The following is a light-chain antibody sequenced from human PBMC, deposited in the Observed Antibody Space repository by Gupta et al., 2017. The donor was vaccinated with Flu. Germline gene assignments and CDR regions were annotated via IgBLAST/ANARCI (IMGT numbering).Light chain of an antibody. J-gene: IGLJ3*02. Sequence: QSALTKPASVSGSPGQSITIPCTGTSSDVGGYDYVSWYQQHPGKAPKLILYEVSNRPSGISNRFSGSKSGNADSLTISGLQAEDEAEYFCSSFITSATLGVFGGGTKLTVL. CDR2: EVS. CDR1: SSDVGGYDY. V-gene: IGLV2-14*01. CDR3: SSFITSATLGV.